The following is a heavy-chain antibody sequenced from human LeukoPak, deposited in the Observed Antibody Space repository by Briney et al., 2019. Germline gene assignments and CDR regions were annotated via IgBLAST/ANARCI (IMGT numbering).Heavy chain of an antibody. Sequence: ASVKVSSKSSGYTFTDYYYIHWVRRPPGQGLEWMGWLNPKSGGTNYAQKFQGRVTLTRDTSISTAYMELSRLRSDDTAVYYCARPSSTDYVWGQGTQVTVSS. V-gene: IGHV1-2*02. D-gene: IGHD2-2*01. J-gene: IGHJ4*02. CDR2: LNPKSGGT. CDR3: ARPSSTDYV. CDR1: GYTFTDYY.